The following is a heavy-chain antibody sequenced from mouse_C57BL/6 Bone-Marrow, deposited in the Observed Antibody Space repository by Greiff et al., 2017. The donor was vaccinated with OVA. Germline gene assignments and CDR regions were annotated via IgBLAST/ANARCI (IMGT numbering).Heavy chain of an antibody. D-gene: IGHD1-1*01. V-gene: IGHV3-6*01. CDR2: ISYDGSN. CDR1: GYSITSGYY. J-gene: IGHJ3*01. CDR3: AREGSSYPFAY. Sequence: VQLQQSGPGLVKPSQSLSLTCSVTGYSITSGYYWNWIRQFPGNKLEWMGYISYDGSNNYNPSLKNRISITRDTAKNQFFLKLNSVTTEDTATYYCAREGSSYPFAYWGQGTLVTVSA.